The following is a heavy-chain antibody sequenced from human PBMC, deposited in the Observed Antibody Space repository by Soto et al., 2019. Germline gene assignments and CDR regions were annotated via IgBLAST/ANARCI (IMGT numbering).Heavy chain of an antibody. D-gene: IGHD3-10*01. V-gene: IGHV3-30*18. CDR3: AKERVVRGVTDY. CDR2: ISCDGSSK. CDR1: GFTFSGYG. J-gene: IGHJ4*02. Sequence: QVPLVESGGGVVQPGRSLRLACAASGFTFSGYGMHWVRQAPGKGLEWVAVISCDGSSKFYAASVRGRFTISRDNSKNMLYLEMNSMRAEDTALYYCAKERVVRGVTDYSGQGTLVTVS.